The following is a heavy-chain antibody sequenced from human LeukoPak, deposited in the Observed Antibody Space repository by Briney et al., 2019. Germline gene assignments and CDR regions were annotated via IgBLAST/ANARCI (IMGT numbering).Heavy chain of an antibody. Sequence: SDTLSLTCTVSGGSLSSNSWSWIRQPAGKGLEWIGRIYASESTNYNPSLKSRVTMSVDTSKSQFTLRLSSVTAAYTAVYYCAIVFPLSPCISRTAIDYWGQGTLDSVSS. CDR1: GGSLSSNS. D-gene: IGHD2-8*01. J-gene: IGHJ4*02. V-gene: IGHV4-4*07. CDR2: IYASEST. CDR3: AIVFPLSPCISRTAIDY.